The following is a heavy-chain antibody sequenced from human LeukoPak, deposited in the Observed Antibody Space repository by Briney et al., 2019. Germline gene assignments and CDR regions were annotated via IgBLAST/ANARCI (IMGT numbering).Heavy chain of an antibody. CDR3: ARGPNSGADY. CDR1: GGPFSGYY. J-gene: IGHJ4*02. D-gene: IGHD1-26*01. Sequence: PSETLSLTCAVYGGPFSGYYWSWIRQPPGKGLEWIGEINHSGSTNYNPSLKSRVTISVDTSKNQFSLKLSSVTAAGTAVYYCARGPNSGADYWGQGTLVTVSS. V-gene: IGHV4-34*01. CDR2: INHSGST.